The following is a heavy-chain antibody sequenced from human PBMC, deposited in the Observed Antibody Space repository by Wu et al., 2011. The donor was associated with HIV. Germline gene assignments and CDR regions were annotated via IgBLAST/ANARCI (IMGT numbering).Heavy chain of an antibody. J-gene: IGHJ4*02. Sequence: QLVQSGAEVKKPGASVKVSCKASGYTFNTYAISWVRQAPGQGLEWMGWISAYTGDTHYAQKYQGRVAITADESTSTAYMELSSLGSEDTAVYYCAGPRGYSYGSFDYWGQGTLVIVSS. CDR2: ISAYTGDT. D-gene: IGHD5-18*01. CDR1: GYTFNTYA. CDR3: AGPRGYSYGSFDY. V-gene: IGHV1-18*01.